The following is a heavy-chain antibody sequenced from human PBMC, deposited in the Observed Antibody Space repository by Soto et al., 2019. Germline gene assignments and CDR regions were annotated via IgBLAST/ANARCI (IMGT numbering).Heavy chain of an antibody. CDR2: IYPGDSDT. V-gene: IGHV5-51*01. CDR1: GYSFTSHW. CDR3: AKFLDIAAAGTH. J-gene: IGHJ4*02. Sequence: ESLQISCKGSGYSFTSHWIGWVRQMPGKGLEWMGIIYPGDSDTRYSPSFQGQVTISADKSINTAYLQWSSLKASDTAMYYCAKFLDIAAAGTHSGQGALVTVSS. D-gene: IGHD6-13*01.